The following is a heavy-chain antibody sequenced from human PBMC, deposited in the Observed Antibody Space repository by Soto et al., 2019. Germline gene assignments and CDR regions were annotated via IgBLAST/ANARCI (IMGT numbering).Heavy chain of an antibody. D-gene: IGHD3-3*01. CDR2: IYPSDSDT. CDR3: ARGGVSTRAFDY. CDR1: GYNFAGYW. Sequence: GESLKISCKGSGYNFAGYWIAWVRQMPGKGLELMGIIYPSDSDTRYRPSFQGQVTISADKSISSAYLQWSSLRASDTPMYYCARGGVSTRAFDYWGQGTPVTVS. J-gene: IGHJ4*02. V-gene: IGHV5-51*01.